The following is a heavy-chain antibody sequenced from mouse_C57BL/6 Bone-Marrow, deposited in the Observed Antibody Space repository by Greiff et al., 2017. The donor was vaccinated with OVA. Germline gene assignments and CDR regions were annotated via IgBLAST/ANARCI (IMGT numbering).Heavy chain of an antibody. CDR1: GFSLTSSG. CDR2: IWSGGST. V-gene: IGHV2-2*01. CDR3: AGDLFYAMDY. Sequence: VQLQQSGPGLVQPSQSLSITCTVSGFSLTSSGVHWVRPSPGKGLEWLGVIWSGGSTDYNAAFISRLSISKDNSKSQVFFKMNSLQADDTAIYYCAGDLFYAMDYWGQGTSVTVSS. D-gene: IGHD2-13*01. J-gene: IGHJ4*01.